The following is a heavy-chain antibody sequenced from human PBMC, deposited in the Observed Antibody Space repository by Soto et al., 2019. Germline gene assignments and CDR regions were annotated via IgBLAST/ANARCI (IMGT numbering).Heavy chain of an antibody. CDR3: ARRKGDYYDSSGYHYYFDY. V-gene: IGHV1-2*02. CDR1: GYTFTDYY. CDR2: INPNSGGT. D-gene: IGHD3-22*01. Sequence: ASVKVSCKASGYTFTDYYVHWVRQAPGQGLEWMGWINPNSGGTKSAQKFQGRVTMTRGTSISTAYMELSRLRSDDTAVYYCARRKGDYYDSSGYHYYFDYWGQGTLVTVSS. J-gene: IGHJ4*02.